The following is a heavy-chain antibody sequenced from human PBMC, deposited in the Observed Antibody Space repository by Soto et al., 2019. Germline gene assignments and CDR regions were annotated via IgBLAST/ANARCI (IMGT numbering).Heavy chain of an antibody. Sequence: QVQLVQSGAEVKKPGSSVKVSCKASGGTFSSYTISWVRQAPGQGLEWMGRIIPILGIANYAQKFQGRVTITADTSTSTAYMALSSLSAEDTAVYYCARSYCSGGSCHSSRTMYYCYIDVWGKGTTVTVSS. J-gene: IGHJ6*03. V-gene: IGHV1-69*02. CDR3: ARSYCSGGSCHSSRTMYYCYIDV. CDR1: GGTFSSYT. CDR2: IIPILGIA. D-gene: IGHD2-15*01.